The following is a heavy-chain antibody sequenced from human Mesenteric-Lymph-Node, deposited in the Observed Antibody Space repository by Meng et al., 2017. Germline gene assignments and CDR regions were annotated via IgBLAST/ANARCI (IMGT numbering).Heavy chain of an antibody. V-gene: IGHV4-31*03. CDR2: IYYSGST. J-gene: IGHJ5*02. CDR1: GGSISSGGYY. Sequence: SETLSLTCTVSGGSISSGGYYWSWIRQHPGKGLEWIGYIYYSGSTYYNPSLKSRVTISVDTSKNQFSLKLSSVTAADTAVYYCARGIKGSGYYDHWGQGTLVTVSS. CDR3: ARGIKGSGYYDH. D-gene: IGHD3-22*01.